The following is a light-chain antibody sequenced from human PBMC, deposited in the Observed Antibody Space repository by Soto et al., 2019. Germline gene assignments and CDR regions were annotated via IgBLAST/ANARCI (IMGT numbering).Light chain of an antibody. CDR1: HGLRNS. J-gene: IGKJ3*01. V-gene: IGKV1-27*01. CDR2: AAS. Sequence: DIQMTQSPSSLSASVGDRVTIPCRANHGLRNSLAWYQQKPGKVPKLLIYAASTLQSGVTSRLSGSGSWTDFTLTISSLQPEDVATYYCQNYHSAPYTFGPGTKVYIK. CDR3: QNYHSAPYT.